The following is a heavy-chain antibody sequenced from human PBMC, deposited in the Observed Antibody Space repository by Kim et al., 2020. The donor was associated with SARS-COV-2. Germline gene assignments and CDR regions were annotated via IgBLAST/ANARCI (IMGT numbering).Heavy chain of an antibody. D-gene: IGHD2-2*01. CDR1: GSVSSGSYY. CDR3: AGVVPAASYYYGMDV. CDR2: IYYSGST. J-gene: IGHJ6*02. V-gene: IGHV4-61*01. Sequence: GSVSSGSYYWSWIRQPPGKGLEWIGYIYYSGSTNYNPSLKSRVTISVDTSKNQFSLKLSSVTAADTAVYYCAGVVPAASYYYGMDVWGQGTKVTV.